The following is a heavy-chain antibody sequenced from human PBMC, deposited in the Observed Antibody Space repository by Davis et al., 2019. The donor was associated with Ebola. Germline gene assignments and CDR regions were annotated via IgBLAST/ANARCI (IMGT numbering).Heavy chain of an antibody. D-gene: IGHD6-13*01. V-gene: IGHV3-7*03. Sequence: GESLKISCEASGFTFSSYWMTWVRQTPGKGLEWVANIKEDGSEKSYVDSVKGRFTISRDNAKNSLYLQMNTLRAEDTAVYYCARGTGAAPGIDLWGQGTLVTVSS. J-gene: IGHJ5*02. CDR3: ARGTGAAPGIDL. CDR2: IKEDGSEK. CDR1: GFTFSSYW.